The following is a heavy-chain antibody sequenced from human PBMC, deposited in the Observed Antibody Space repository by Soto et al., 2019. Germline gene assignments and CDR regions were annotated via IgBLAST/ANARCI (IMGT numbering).Heavy chain of an antibody. Sequence: XXSLRLSFAASGFTFSDYYMRWILQAPGKGLEWVSYFSGRGTTIYYADSVKGRFTMSRDNAENSVYLQMNSLRTEDTAVYYCARGYFWSGYSPLDTWGQGTLVTVSS. V-gene: IGHV3-11*01. CDR2: FSGRGTTI. CDR1: GFTFSDYY. D-gene: IGHD3-3*01. J-gene: IGHJ5*02. CDR3: ARGYFWSGYSPLDT.